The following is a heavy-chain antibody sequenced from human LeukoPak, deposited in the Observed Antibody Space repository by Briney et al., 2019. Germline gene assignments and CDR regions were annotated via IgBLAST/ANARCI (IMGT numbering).Heavy chain of an antibody. CDR3: ATREKAGNSIDY. J-gene: IGHJ4*02. D-gene: IGHD4-23*01. Sequence: GGSLRLSCAASGFTFSSYSMNWVRQAPGKGLEWVSSISSSSSYIYYADSVKGRFTISRDNAKNSLYPQMNSLRAEDTAVYYCATREKAGNSIDYWGQGTLVTVSS. V-gene: IGHV3-21*01. CDR2: ISSSSSYI. CDR1: GFTFSSYS.